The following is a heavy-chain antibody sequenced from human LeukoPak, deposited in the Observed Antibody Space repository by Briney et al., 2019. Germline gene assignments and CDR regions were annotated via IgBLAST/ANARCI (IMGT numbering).Heavy chain of an antibody. D-gene: IGHD5-12*01. CDR1: GYSFTSYW. J-gene: IGHJ6*02. CDR2: IYPGDSDT. Sequence: GESLKISCKGSGYSFTSYWIGWVRQMPGKGLEWMGIIYPGDSDTRYSPSFQGQVTISADKPISTAYLQWSSLKASDTAMYYCARHRGYSGYVYYYYGMDVWGQGTTVTVSS. V-gene: IGHV5-51*01. CDR3: ARHRGYSGYVYYYYGMDV.